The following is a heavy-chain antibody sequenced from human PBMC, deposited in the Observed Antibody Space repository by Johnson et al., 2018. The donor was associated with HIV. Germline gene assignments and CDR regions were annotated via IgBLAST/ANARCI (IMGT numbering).Heavy chain of an antibody. CDR2: IYSGGST. V-gene: IGHV3-66*01. CDR3: AREWYGVRGVNDAFDI. CDR1: GFTFDDYG. Sequence: VQLVESGGGVVRPGGSLRLSCVASGFTFDDYGMSWVRQAPGKGLEWVSVIYSGGSTYYADSVKGRFTISRDNSKNTLYLQMNSLRAEDTAVYYCAREWYGVRGVNDAFDIWGQGTMVTVSS. D-gene: IGHD3-10*01. J-gene: IGHJ3*02.